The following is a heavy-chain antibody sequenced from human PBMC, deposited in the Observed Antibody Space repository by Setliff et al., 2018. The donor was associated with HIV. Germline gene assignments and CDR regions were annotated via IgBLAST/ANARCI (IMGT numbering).Heavy chain of an antibody. CDR3: AKTTPQPHYYYYVDV. CDR2: ISASNGNT. D-gene: IGHD4-17*01. V-gene: IGHV1-18*01. J-gene: IGHJ6*03. Sequence: ASVKVSCKASGYIFSTYGISWVRQAPGQGLEWMGWISASNGNTHYAQKVQGRVILTTDTSTNAAYMELRSLRSDDAAVYYCAKTTPQPHYYYYVDVWGKGTTVTVSS. CDR1: GYIFSTYG.